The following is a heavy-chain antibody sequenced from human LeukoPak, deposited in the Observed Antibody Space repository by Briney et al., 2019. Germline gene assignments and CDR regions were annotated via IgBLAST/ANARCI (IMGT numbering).Heavy chain of an antibody. D-gene: IGHD5-18*01. Sequence: GGSLRLSCAASGFTFSSYSMNWVRQAPGKGLEWVSSISSSSYIYYADSVKGRFTISRDNAKNSLYLQMNSLRAEDTAVYYCASSLVDTAMARTDYWGQGTLVTVSS. J-gene: IGHJ4*02. CDR3: ASSLVDTAMARTDY. V-gene: IGHV3-21*01. CDR1: GFTFSSYS. CDR2: ISSSSYI.